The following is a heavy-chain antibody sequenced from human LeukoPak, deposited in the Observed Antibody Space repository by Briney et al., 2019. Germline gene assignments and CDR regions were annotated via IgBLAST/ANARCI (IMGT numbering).Heavy chain of an antibody. CDR1: GGSISSGSYY. V-gene: IGHV4-61*02. J-gene: IGHJ4*02. Sequence: SQTLSLTCTVSGGSISSGSYYWSWFRQPAGKGLEWIGRIYTSGSTNYNPSLKSRVTISVDTSKNQFSLKLSSVTAADTAVYYCARVNWNAFDYWGQGTLVTVSS. CDR2: IYTSGST. CDR3: ARVNWNAFDY. D-gene: IGHD1-1*01.